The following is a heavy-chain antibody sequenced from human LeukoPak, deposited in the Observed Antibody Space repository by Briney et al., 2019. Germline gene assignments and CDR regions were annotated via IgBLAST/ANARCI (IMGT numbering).Heavy chain of an antibody. CDR3: AREHTAMAYDY. Sequence: PGGSLRLSCAASGFIFSSYSMNWVRQATGKGLEWVSSISSTSTYIYYADSVKGRFTISRDNARNSLFLQMNNLRVDDSAVYYCAREHTAMAYDYWGQGNLVTVSS. D-gene: IGHD5-18*01. J-gene: IGHJ4*02. CDR2: ISSTSTYI. CDR1: GFIFSSYS. V-gene: IGHV3-21*01.